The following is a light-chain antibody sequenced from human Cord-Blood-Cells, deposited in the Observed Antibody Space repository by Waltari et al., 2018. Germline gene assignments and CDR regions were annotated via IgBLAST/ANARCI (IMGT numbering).Light chain of an antibody. CDR1: SSDVGSSNH. V-gene: IGLV2-23*01. CDR3: CSYAGSYV. J-gene: IGLJ1*01. CDR2: EGS. Sequence: QSALTQPASVSGSPGQSITISCTGTSSDVGSSNHVSWYQQHPGKAPKLMIYEGSKRPSGVSNRFSGSKAGNTASLTISGLQAEDEADYYCCSYAGSYVFGTGTKVTVL.